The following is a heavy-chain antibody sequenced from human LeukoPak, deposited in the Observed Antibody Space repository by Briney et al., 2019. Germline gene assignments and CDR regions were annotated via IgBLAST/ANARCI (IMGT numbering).Heavy chain of an antibody. J-gene: IGHJ5*02. CDR3: ARARSMVRGVIISGLNWFDP. D-gene: IGHD3-10*01. V-gene: IGHV4-39*07. CDR1: GGSISSSSYY. CDR2: IYYSGST. Sequence: SETLSLTCTVSGGSISSSSYYWGWIRQPPGKGLEWIGSIYYSGSTYYNPSLKSRVTISVDKSKNQFSLKLSSVTAADTAVYYCARARSMVRGVIISGLNWFDPWGQGTLVTVSS.